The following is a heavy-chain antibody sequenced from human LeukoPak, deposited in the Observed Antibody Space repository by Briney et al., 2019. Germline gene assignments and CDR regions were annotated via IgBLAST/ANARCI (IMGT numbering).Heavy chain of an antibody. CDR2: ISGSGGST. CDR1: GFTFSSYA. V-gene: IGHV3-23*01. J-gene: IGHJ4*02. Sequence: GGSLRLSCAASGFTFSSYAMSWVHQAPGKGLEWVSAISGSGGSTYYADSVKGRFTISRDNSKNTLYLQMNSLRAEDTAVYYCAKTVSSSWYGGYWGQGTLVTVSS. D-gene: IGHD6-13*01. CDR3: AKTVSSSWYGGY.